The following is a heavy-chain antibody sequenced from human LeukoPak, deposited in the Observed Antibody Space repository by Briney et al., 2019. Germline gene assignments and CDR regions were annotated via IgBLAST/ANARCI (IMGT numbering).Heavy chain of an antibody. J-gene: IGHJ4*02. CDR2: FDPEDGET. Sequence: ASVKVSCKVSGYTLTELSMHWVRQAPGKGLEWMGGFDPEDGETIYAQKFQGRVTMTEDTSTSTAYMELRSLRSDDTAVYYCASSSSWYAGDFDYWGQGTLVTVSS. D-gene: IGHD6-13*01. CDR1: GYTLTELS. CDR3: ASSSSWYAGDFDY. V-gene: IGHV1-24*01.